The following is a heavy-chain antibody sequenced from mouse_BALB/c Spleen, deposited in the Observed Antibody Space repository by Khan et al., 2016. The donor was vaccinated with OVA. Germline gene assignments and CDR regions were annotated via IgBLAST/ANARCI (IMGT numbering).Heavy chain of an antibody. D-gene: IGHD2-1*01. CDR3: ATLYGSPFTY. CDR2: IDPANGDT. J-gene: IGHJ3*01. V-gene: IGHV14-3*02. Sequence: EVQLQQSGAELVKPGASVKLSCTASGFNIKDTYIHWVKERPEKGPEWIGRIDPANGDTKYDPKFQGKATITTDTSSNTAYLQFSSLTSEDSAVYYCATLYGSPFTYGGQGTLVTVSA. CDR1: GFNIKDTY.